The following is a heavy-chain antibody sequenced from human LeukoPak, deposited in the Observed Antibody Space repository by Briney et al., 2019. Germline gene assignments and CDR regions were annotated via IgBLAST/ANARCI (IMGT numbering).Heavy chain of an antibody. CDR2: LYYSGWST. CDR1: GDSISSSYYY. Sequence: SGTLSLTCTVSGDSISSSYYYWGWVRQPPGKGLEWIGSLYYSGWSTYYNPSLKSRVTISVDTSKNQFSLKLNSVTAADTAVYYCARLGCSSASCYPGNWGQGTLVTVSS. CDR3: ARLGCSSASCYPGN. J-gene: IGHJ4*02. D-gene: IGHD2-2*01. V-gene: IGHV4-39*01.